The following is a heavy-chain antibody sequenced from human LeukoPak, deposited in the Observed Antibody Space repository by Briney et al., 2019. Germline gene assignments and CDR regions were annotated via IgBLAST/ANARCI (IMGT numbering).Heavy chain of an antibody. Sequence: PSETLSLTCAGYGGSFSGYYWSWLRQPPGNGLEWIGEINHSGSTNYNPSLKSRDTISVDTSKNPFSLRLSSVTAADTAVYYCARGASSDDSSVYYHFDYWGQGTLVTVSS. CDR2: INHSGST. V-gene: IGHV4-34*01. D-gene: IGHD3-22*01. CDR1: GGSFSGYY. J-gene: IGHJ4*02. CDR3: ARGASSDDSSVYYHFDY.